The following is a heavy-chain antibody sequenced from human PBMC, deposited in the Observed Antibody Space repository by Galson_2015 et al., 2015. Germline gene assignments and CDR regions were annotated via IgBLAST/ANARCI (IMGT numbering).Heavy chain of an antibody. CDR3: ARSTRWAAEYFQH. D-gene: IGHD5-24*01. V-gene: IGHV3-21*01. Sequence: SLRLSCAASGFTFSSYSMNWVRQAPGKGLEWVSSISSSSSYIYYADSVKGRFTISRDNAKNSLYLQMNSLRAEDTAVYYCARSTRWAAEYFQHWGQGTLVTVSS. CDR1: GFTFSSYS. CDR2: ISSSSSYI. J-gene: IGHJ1*01.